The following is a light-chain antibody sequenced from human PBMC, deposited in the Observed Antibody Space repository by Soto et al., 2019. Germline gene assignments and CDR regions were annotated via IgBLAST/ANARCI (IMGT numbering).Light chain of an antibody. CDR2: EVS. J-gene: IGKJ1*01. CDR3: MQGTHWPPT. V-gene: IGKV2-30*01. CDR1: RSLVYSNGNTY. Sequence: DVVMTQSPLSLPVTLGQPASISCRSSRSLVYSNGNTYLSWFQQRPGQSPRRLIYEVSSRDSGVPDRFSGSGSGTDFTLKISRVEAEDVGVYYCMQGTHWPPTFGQGTKVEIK.